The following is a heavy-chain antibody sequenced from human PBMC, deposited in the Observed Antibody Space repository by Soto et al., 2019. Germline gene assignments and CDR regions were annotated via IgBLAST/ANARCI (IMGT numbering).Heavy chain of an antibody. Sequence: GASLKISWNGWGQSFTSYWIGRVPQVPWKGLECMGIIYPGDSNTRYSPSFQGQVTISADKSISAAYLQWGRLKASDTAMYYCARDVGHSTNGVCLDYCGQGTLVRVSS. D-gene: IGHD2-8*01. CDR1: GQSFTSYW. V-gene: IGHV5-51*01. CDR2: IYPGDSNT. CDR3: ARDVGHSTNGVCLDY. J-gene: IGHJ4*02.